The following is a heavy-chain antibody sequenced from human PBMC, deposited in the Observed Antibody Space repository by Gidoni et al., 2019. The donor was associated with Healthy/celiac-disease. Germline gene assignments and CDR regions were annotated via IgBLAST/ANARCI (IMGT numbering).Heavy chain of an antibody. CDR2: ISSSSSTI. Sequence: EVQLVESGGGLVQPGGSLRLSCAASGFTFSSDRRNWVRQAPGKGLEWVSYISSSSSTIYYADSVKCRFTISRDNAKNSLYLQMNSLRDEDTAVYYCANARSPDYIAARPEYFQHWGQGTLVTVSS. V-gene: IGHV3-48*02. J-gene: IGHJ1*01. CDR1: GFTFSSDR. D-gene: IGHD6-6*01. CDR3: ANARSPDYIAARPEYFQH.